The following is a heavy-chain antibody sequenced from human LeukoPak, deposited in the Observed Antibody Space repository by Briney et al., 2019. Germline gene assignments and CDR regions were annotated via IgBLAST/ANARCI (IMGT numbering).Heavy chain of an antibody. CDR3: ARELEYYFDY. D-gene: IGHD5-24*01. Sequence: PSETLSLTCTVSGGSISSYYWSWIRQPPGKGLEWIGYIYYSGSTNYNPSLKSRVTISVDTSKNQFSLKLSSVTAADTAAYYCARELEYYFDYWGQGTLVTVSS. CDR2: IYYSGST. V-gene: IGHV4-59*01. CDR1: GGSISSYY. J-gene: IGHJ4*02.